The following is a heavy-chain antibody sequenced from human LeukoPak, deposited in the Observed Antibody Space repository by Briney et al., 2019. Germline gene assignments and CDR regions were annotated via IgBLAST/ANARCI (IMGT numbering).Heavy chain of an antibody. Sequence: PGGSLRLSCAASGFTFNTYPMHWVRPAPPRGLEWVALIQDVGAKTNYADSVRGRFTISRDNSRSTVYLQMNSLKPDDTAVYYCATQTITLVVVISPFDYWGQGALVTVSS. V-gene: IGHV3-30*02. CDR1: GFTFNTYP. CDR2: IQDVGAKT. D-gene: IGHD3-22*01. CDR3: ATQTITLVVVISPFDY. J-gene: IGHJ4*02.